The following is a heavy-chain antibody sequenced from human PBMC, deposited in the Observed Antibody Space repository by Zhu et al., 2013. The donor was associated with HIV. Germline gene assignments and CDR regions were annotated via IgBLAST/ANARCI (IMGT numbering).Heavy chain of an antibody. CDR3: ARVRGEGDGAYYYHYMDV. V-gene: IGHV1-46*01. CDR1: GYTFTSYY. CDR2: LDPAAGTT. Sequence: QVQLIQSGAGVMKPGGSVRISCKTSGYTFTSYYIHWVRRAPGHGLEWMGLLDPAAGTTTYAQVFKGRLTVTRDTSTATVYMQLSGLRSDDTAVYYCARVRGEGDGAYYYHYMDVWGKGTTVTVSS. J-gene: IGHJ6*03. D-gene: IGHD3-10*01.